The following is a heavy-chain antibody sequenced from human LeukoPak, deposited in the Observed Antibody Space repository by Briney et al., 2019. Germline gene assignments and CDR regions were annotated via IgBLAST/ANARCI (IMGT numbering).Heavy chain of an antibody. CDR3: ARSSRHGLFDY. CDR1: GFTFSSYA. V-gene: IGHV3-64*01. J-gene: IGHJ4*02. D-gene: IGHD5-24*01. Sequence: PGGSLRLSCAASGFTFSSYAMHWVRQAPGKGLEYVSAISSNGGSTYYANSVKGRFTISRDNSKNTLNLQMGSLRAEDMAVYYCARSSRHGLFDYWGQGTLVTVSS. CDR2: ISSNGGST.